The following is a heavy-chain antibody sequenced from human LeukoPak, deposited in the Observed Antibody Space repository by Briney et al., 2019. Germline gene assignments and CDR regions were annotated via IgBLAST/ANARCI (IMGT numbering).Heavy chain of an antibody. J-gene: IGHJ4*02. D-gene: IGHD2-15*01. Sequence: GGSLRLSCAASGFTFSTYAMSWVRQTPGKGLEWVAAISGDNPGTYHANSVKGRFTISRENSKNTLHLQMSGLRAEDTARYYCAKAPVGHCSGAFCYHFDSWGQGTLVTASS. CDR1: GFTFSTYA. V-gene: IGHV3-23*01. CDR3: AKAPVGHCSGAFCYHFDS. CDR2: ISGDNPGT.